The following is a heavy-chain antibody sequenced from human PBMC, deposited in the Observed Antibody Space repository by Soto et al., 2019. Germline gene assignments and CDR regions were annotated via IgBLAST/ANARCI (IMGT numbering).Heavy chain of an antibody. V-gene: IGHV4-59*01. J-gene: IGHJ4*02. CDR3: ARVPSGYSSGWWNFDY. D-gene: IGHD6-19*01. CDR1: GGSISSYY. CDR2: IYYSGST. Sequence: SETLSLTCTVSGGSISSYYWSWIRQPPGKGLEWIGYIYYSGSTNYNPSLKSRVTISVDTSKNQFSLKLSSVTAADTAVYYCARVPSGYSSGWWNFDYWGQGTLVTVSS.